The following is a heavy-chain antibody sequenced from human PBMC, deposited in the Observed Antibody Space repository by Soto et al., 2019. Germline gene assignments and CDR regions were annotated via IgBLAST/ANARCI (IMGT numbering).Heavy chain of an antibody. CDR3: AKDLYRSSWYKSPFDY. V-gene: IGHV3-30*18. Sequence: GGSLRLSCAASGFTFSSYGMHWVRQAPGKGLEWVAVISYDGSNKYYADSVKGRFTISRDNSKNTLYLQMNSLRAEDTAVYYCAKDLYRSSWYKSPFDYWGQGTLVTVSS. D-gene: IGHD6-13*01. CDR2: ISYDGSNK. J-gene: IGHJ4*02. CDR1: GFTFSSYG.